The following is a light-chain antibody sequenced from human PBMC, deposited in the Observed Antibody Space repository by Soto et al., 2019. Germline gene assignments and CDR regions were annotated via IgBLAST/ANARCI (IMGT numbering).Light chain of an antibody. V-gene: IGLV2-14*01. Sequence: SVLTEPASLSWSPGQSITISCPGTSSDVGGYNYVSWYQQHPGKAPKLMIYDVSNRPSGVSNRFSGSKSGNTASLTISGLQAEDEADYYCSSYKSSSTTSFGTGTKVTVL. CDR3: SSYKSSSTTS. CDR1: SSDVGGYNY. J-gene: IGLJ1*01. CDR2: DVS.